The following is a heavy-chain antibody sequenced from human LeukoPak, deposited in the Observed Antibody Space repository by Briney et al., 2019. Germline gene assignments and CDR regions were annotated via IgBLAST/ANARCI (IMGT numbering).Heavy chain of an antibody. V-gene: IGHV3-30-3*01. CDR2: ISFDGSNK. CDR1: GFTFSSYT. Sequence: GGSLRLSCAASGFTFSSYTIHWVRQPPGKGLEWVAVISFDGSNKYYADSVKGRFTISRDNSKNTLYLQMNSLRAEDTAVYYCAREELGSSLGFDPWGQGTLVTVTS. J-gene: IGHJ5*02. D-gene: IGHD3-16*01. CDR3: AREELGSSLGFDP.